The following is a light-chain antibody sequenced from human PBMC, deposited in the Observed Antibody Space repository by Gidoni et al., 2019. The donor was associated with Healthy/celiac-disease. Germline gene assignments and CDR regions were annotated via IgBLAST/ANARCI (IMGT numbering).Light chain of an antibody. CDR1: QSVSSSY. V-gene: IGKV3-20*01. J-gene: IGKJ2*01. Sequence: DIVLTQSPGTLSLSPGDRATLSCRASQSVSSSYSAWYQQKPGQAPRLLIYGASSRATGIPDRFSGSGSGTDFTLTISRLEPEDFAVYYCQQYGSSHTFXQXTKLEIK. CDR3: QQYGSSHT. CDR2: GAS.